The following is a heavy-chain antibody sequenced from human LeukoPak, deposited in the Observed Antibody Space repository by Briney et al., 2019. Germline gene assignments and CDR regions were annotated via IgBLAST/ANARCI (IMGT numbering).Heavy chain of an antibody. D-gene: IGHD3-22*01. V-gene: IGHV4-39*01. Sequence: PSETLSLTCTASGGSIFESTYYWGWIRQAPGKGLEWLGSIFYSGNSFYTPSLKSRVTIFADTSKNQFSLKLTSVTAADTAVYYCVRQASGYYPSYFDPWGQGTLVTVSS. J-gene: IGHJ5*02. CDR3: VRQASGYYPSYFDP. CDR2: IFYSGNS. CDR1: GGSIFESTYY.